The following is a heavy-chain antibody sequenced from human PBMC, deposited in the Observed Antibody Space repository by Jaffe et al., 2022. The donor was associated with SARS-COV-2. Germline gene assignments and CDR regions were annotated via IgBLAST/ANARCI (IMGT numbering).Heavy chain of an antibody. CDR2: MYYSGNT. J-gene: IGHJ5*02. CDR1: GGSISSSSYL. CDR3: VRHAGGYKRGEILPVKWFDP. Sequence: QLQLQESGPGLAKPSETLSLTCTVSGGSISSSSYLWGWVRQPPGKGLEWIGTMYYSGNTYYNPSLKSRVTMSVDTSKNQFSLKLSSVTAADTAMYYCVRHAGGYKRGEILPVKWFDPWGQGTLVTVSS. V-gene: IGHV4-39*01. D-gene: IGHD2-2*02.